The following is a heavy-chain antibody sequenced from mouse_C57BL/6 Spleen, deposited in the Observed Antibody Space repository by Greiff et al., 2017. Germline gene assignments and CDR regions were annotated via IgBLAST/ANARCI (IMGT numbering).Heavy chain of an antibody. CDR1: GYAFSSSW. Sequence: VKLVESGPELVKPGASVKISCKASGYAFSSSWMNWVKQRPGKGLEWIGRIYPGDGDPNYNGKFKGKATLTADKSSSTAYMQLSSLTSEDSAVYFCANYGNFGGYAMDYWGQGTSVTVSS. V-gene: IGHV1-82*01. J-gene: IGHJ4*01. D-gene: IGHD2-1*01. CDR3: ANYGNFGGYAMDY. CDR2: IYPGDGDP.